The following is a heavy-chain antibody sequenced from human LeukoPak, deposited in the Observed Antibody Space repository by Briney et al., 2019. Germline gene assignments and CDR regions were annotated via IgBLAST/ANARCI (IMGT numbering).Heavy chain of an antibody. J-gene: IGHJ4*02. D-gene: IGHD4-23*01. CDR2: ISAYNGNT. V-gene: IGHV1-18*01. Sequence: ASVNVSCKASGYTFTSYGISWVRQAPGQGLEWMGWISAYNGNTNYAQKLQGRVTMTTDTSTSTAYMELRSLRSDDTAVYYCARDLRGGNSGLHWGQGTLVTVSS. CDR1: GYTFTSYG. CDR3: ARDLRGGNSGLH.